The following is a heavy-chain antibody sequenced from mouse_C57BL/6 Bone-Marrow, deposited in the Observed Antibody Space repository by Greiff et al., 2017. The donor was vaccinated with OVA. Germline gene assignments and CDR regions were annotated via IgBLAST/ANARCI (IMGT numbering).Heavy chain of an antibody. Sequence: QVQLQQPGAELVKPGASVKLSCKASGYTFTSYWMHWVKQRPGPGLEWIGMIHPNSGSTNYNEKFKSKATLPVDKSSSTAYMQLSLLTSEDSAVYYCARRVYGNYVLYWYFDVWGTGTTVTVSS. CDR2: IHPNSGST. D-gene: IGHD2-10*02. V-gene: IGHV1-64*01. J-gene: IGHJ1*03. CDR1: GYTFTSYW. CDR3: ARRVYGNYVLYWYFDV.